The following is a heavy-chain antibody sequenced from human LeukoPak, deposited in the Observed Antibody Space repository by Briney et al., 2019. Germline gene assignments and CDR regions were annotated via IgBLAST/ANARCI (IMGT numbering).Heavy chain of an antibody. Sequence: PLETLSLTCTVSGGSISTVGYYWSWIRQHPGKGLEWIGYIYYSGSTYYNPSLKSRVTISVDTSKNQFSLKLSSVTAADTAVYYCARDFTGWYNYWGQGTLVTVSS. D-gene: IGHD6-19*01. CDR2: IYYSGST. CDR1: GGSISTVGYY. CDR3: ARDFTGWYNY. V-gene: IGHV4-31*03. J-gene: IGHJ4*02.